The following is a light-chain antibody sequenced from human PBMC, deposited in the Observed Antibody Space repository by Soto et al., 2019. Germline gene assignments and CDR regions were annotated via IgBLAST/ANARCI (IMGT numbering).Light chain of an antibody. J-gene: IGKJ1*01. Sequence: DIQMTQSPSSLPASVGDRVTITCRARQSIGNSLAWYQQKPGRVPNLLMYTASTLLSGVPVRFSGSVSGTDFTRYISSLQLEDVATYYCQKYASVPWTFGQGTKLEIK. CDR3: QKYASVPWT. V-gene: IGKV1-27*01. CDR1: QSIGNS. CDR2: TAS.